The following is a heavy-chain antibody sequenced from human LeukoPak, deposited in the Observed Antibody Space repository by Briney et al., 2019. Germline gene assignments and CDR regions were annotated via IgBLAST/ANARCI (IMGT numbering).Heavy chain of an antibody. D-gene: IGHD1-26*01. Sequence: GGSLRLSCAASGFTFSSYEMNWVRQAPGKGLEWVAVISYDGSNKYYADSVKGRFTISRDNSKNTLYLQMNSLRAEDTAVYYCARTNGIVGATDYWGQGTLVTVSS. CDR2: ISYDGSNK. V-gene: IGHV3-30*04. J-gene: IGHJ4*02. CDR1: GFTFSSYE. CDR3: ARTNGIVGATDY.